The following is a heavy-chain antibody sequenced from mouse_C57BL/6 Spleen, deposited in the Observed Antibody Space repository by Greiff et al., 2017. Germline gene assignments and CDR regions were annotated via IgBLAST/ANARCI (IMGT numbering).Heavy chain of an antibody. Sequence: EVQLQQSGPELVKPGASVKISCKASGYSFTGYYMNWVKQSPEKSLEWIGEINPSTGGTTYNQKFKAKATLTVDKSSSTAYMQLKRLTSEDSAVYYCAKYPKSSYPSFGDWGQGTTLTFSS. V-gene: IGHV1-42*01. J-gene: IGHJ2*01. CDR3: AKYPKSSYPSFGD. CDR2: INPSTGGT. D-gene: IGHD1-1*01. CDR1: GYSFTGYY.